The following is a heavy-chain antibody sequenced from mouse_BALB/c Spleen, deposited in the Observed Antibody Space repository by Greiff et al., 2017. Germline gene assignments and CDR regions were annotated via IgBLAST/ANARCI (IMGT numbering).Heavy chain of an antibody. D-gene: IGHD1-3*01. Sequence: QVQLQQSGAELMKPGASVKISCKATGYTFSSYWIEWVKQRPGHGLEWIGEILPGSGSTNYNEKFKGKATFTADTSSNTAYMQLSSLTSEDSAVYYCARGLRGPWFAYWGQGTLVTVSA. J-gene: IGHJ3*01. CDR3: ARGLRGPWFAY. CDR2: ILPGSGST. CDR1: GYTFSSYW. V-gene: IGHV1-9*01.